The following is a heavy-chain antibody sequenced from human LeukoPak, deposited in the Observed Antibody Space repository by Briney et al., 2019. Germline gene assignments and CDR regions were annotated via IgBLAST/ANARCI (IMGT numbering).Heavy chain of an antibody. J-gene: IGHJ3*02. CDR2: INHSGST. Sequence: SETLSLTCAVYGGSFSGYYWSWIRQPPGKGLEWIGEINHSGSTNYNPSLKSRVTISVDTSKNQFSLKLSSVTAADTAVYYCARPVIYDLDAFDIWGQGTMVTVSS. D-gene: IGHD2/OR15-2a*01. CDR3: ARPVIYDLDAFDI. CDR1: GGSFSGYY. V-gene: IGHV4-34*01.